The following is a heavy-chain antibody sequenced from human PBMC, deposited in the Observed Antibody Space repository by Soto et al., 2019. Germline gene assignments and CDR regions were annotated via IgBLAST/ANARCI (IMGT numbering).Heavy chain of an antibody. CDR2: IFPGDSAT. J-gene: IGHJ6*02. Sequence: PGESLKISCQGSGYTFANSWLASVRQMPGKGLEWLGNIFPGDSATKYSPSFQGQVTISADKSISTAYLQWSSLKASDTAMYYCARRAYYDSSGYYVDVWGQGTTVTVSS. CDR1: GYTFANSW. V-gene: IGHV5-51*01. D-gene: IGHD3-22*01. CDR3: ARRAYYDSSGYYVDV.